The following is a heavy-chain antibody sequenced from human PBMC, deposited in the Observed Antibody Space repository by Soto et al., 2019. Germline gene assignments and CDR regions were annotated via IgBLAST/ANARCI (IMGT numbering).Heavy chain of an antibody. Sequence: GGSLRLSCAASGFTFSSYAMHWVRQAPGKGLEWVAVISYDGSNKYYADSVKGRFTISRDNSKNTLYLQMNSLRAEDTAVYYCARYRIMVSFDYWGQGTLVTVSS. D-gene: IGHD3-10*01. CDR3: ARYRIMVSFDY. V-gene: IGHV3-30-3*01. J-gene: IGHJ4*02. CDR1: GFTFSSYA. CDR2: ISYDGSNK.